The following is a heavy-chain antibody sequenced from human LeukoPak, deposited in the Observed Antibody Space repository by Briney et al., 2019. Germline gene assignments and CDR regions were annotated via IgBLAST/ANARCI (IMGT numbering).Heavy chain of an antibody. CDR2: ISWNSGSI. CDR1: GFTFDDYA. V-gene: IGHV3-9*01. CDR3: AKARLMAAPFYYYGMDV. D-gene: IGHD5-24*01. J-gene: IGHJ6*02. Sequence: PGRSLRLSCAASGFTFDDYAMHWVRHTPGKGLEWVSGISWNSGSIGYADSVKGRFTISRDNAENSLYLQMNSLRAEDTALYYCAKARLMAAPFYYYGMDVWGPGTTVTVSS.